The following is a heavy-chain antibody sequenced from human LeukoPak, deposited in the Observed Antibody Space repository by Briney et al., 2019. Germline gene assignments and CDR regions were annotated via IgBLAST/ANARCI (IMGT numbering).Heavy chain of an antibody. D-gene: IGHD3-10*01. V-gene: IGHV3-74*01. CDR1: GFSFSGHW. CDR2: IDSDGSST. J-gene: IGHJ4*02. CDR3: VKGGGPRGFDY. Sequence: GGSLRLSCTASGFSFSGHWMHWVRQAPGKGLVWVSRIDSDGSSTRYADAVKGRFTISRDNAKNTLYLQMNSLRAEDTAIYYCVKGGGPRGFDYWGQGILVTVSS.